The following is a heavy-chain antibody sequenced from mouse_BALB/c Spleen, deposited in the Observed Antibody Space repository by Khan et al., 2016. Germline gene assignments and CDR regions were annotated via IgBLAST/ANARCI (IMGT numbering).Heavy chain of an antibody. J-gene: IGHJ2*01. D-gene: IGHD2-14*01. V-gene: IGHV14-3*02. Sequence: VQLKESGAELVKPGASVKLSCTVSGFNIKDTYMHWVKQRPEQGLEWIGRIDPANGNTKYDPKFQGKATITADTSSNTAYLQLSSLTSEDTAVYYCARPYYRYGGYYFDYWGQGTTLTVSS. CDR2: IDPANGNT. CDR3: ARPYYRYGGYYFDY. CDR1: GFNIKDTY.